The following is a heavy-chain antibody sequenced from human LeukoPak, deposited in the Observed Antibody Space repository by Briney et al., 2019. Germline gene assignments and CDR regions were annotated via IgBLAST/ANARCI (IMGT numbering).Heavy chain of an antibody. V-gene: IGHV5-10-1*01. D-gene: IGHD3-10*01. CDR2: TDPRDSYT. Sequence: GESLKISCKGSGYSFTSYWIIWVRQMPGKGLEWMGRTDPRDSYTNYSPSFQGHVTISVDMSISTAYLQWSSLKASDTAMYYCARSTQLLWFGESKYGMDVWGQGTTVTVSS. CDR3: ARSTQLLWFGESKYGMDV. J-gene: IGHJ6*02. CDR1: GYSFTSYW.